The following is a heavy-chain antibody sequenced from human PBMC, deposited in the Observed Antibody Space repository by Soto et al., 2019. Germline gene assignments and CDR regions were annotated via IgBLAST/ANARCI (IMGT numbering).Heavy chain of an antibody. CDR3: ARGSTDSYPGSRIFDF. D-gene: IGHD3-10*01. V-gene: IGHV3-23*01. CDR2: VSNSGGGT. CDR1: GFIYSSYA. J-gene: IGHJ4*02. Sequence: EVQLLESGGGLVQPGGSLRLSCAASGFIYSSYAMSWVRQAPGKGLEWVSTVSNSGGGTYYAVSVKGRFTISRDNSKNTLYLQMNSLRVEDSALYYCARGSTDSYPGSRIFDFWGRGTLVTVSS.